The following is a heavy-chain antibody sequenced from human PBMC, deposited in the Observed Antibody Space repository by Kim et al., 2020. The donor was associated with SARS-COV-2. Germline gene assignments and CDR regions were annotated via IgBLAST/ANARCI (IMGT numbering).Heavy chain of an antibody. CDR2: ISGSGGST. CDR3: AMRPHRKNSYQGRAQDY. CDR1: GFTFSSYA. V-gene: IGHV3-23*01. Sequence: GGSLRLSCAASGFTFSSYAMSWVRQAPGKGLEWVSAISGSGGSTYYADSVKGRFTISRDNSKNTLYLQMNSLRAEDTAVYYCAMRPHRKNSYQGRAQDYWGQGTLVTVSS. D-gene: IGHD2-2*01. J-gene: IGHJ4*02.